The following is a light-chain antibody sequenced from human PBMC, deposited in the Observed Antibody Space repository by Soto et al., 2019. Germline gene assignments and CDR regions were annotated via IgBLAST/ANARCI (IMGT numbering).Light chain of an antibody. CDR3: QQYYSTPWT. CDR2: WAS. CDR1: QSVLYSSNHKNY. J-gene: IGKJ1*01. Sequence: DIVMTQSPDSLAVSLGERATINCKSSQSVLYSSNHKNYLAWYQQKPGQPPKLLIYWASTRESGVPDRFSGSGSGTDFTLTISSLQAEDVAVYYCQQYYSTPWTFGQGNKVEIK. V-gene: IGKV4-1*01.